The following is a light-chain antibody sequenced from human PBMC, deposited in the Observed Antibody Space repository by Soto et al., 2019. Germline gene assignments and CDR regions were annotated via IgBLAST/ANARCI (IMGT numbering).Light chain of an antibody. CDR2: WAS. Sequence: DIVMTQSPDSLAVSLGERATINCKSSQSVLYSSNNKNYLAWYQQEPGQPPKLLIYWASTRESGVPDRFSGSGSGTDFTLTISSLQAEDVAVYYCQKYYSTPRTFGQGTKLEIK. CDR1: QSVLYSSNNKNY. V-gene: IGKV4-1*01. J-gene: IGKJ2*01. CDR3: QKYYSTPRT.